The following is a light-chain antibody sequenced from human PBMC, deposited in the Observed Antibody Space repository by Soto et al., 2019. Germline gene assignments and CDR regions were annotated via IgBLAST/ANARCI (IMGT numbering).Light chain of an antibody. CDR2: EVS. V-gene: IGLV2-14*01. CDR1: SSDVGAYNY. J-gene: IGLJ1*01. Sequence: QSALTQPASVSGSPRQSITISCTGTSSDVGAYNYVSWYQQHPGKAPKLMIYEVSNRPSGVSNRFSGSKSGNTASLTMSGLQAEDEADYYCSSYTISSTYVFGSGTKVTVL. CDR3: SSYTISSTYV.